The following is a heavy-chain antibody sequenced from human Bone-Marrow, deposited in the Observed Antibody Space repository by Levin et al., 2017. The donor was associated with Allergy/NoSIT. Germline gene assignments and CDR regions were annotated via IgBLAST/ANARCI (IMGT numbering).Heavy chain of an antibody. CDR1: GYTFTDYY. V-gene: IGHV1-2*02. CDR3: TRDATIALIRGIIPTPDY. J-gene: IGHJ4*02. CDR2: INPKSGGT. D-gene: IGHD3-10*01. Sequence: GASVKVSCKTSGYTFTDYYMHWVRQAPGHGLEWMGWINPKSGGTNYAQEFQGRVTVTSDTSFSTAYMELTRLTSDDTAVYYCTRDATIALIRGIIPTPDYWGQGTLVTVSS.